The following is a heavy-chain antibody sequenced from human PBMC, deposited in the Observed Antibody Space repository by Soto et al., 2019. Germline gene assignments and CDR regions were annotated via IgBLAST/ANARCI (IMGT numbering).Heavy chain of an antibody. J-gene: IGHJ4*02. CDR1: GGSFRDANW. Sequence: QVQLQESGPGLVKPSGTLSLTCGVSGGSFRDANWWTWVRQPPGKGLEWIGDILHTGSTDYSPSLRSRVTISIDTSKKEFSLNLTAVTAADTAVYYCARSPRRVDGKWYLDYWGQGVLVTVSS. CDR3: ARSPRRVDGKWYLDY. V-gene: IGHV4-4*02. D-gene: IGHD2-15*01. CDR2: ILHTGST.